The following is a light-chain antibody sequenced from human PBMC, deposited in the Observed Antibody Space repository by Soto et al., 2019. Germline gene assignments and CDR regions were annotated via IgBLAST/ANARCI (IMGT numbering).Light chain of an antibody. V-gene: IGLV1-51*02. Sequence: QSVLTQPPSVSAAPGQKVTISCSGSSSNIGNNYVSWYQQVPGTAPKLLIYENNKRPSGIPDRFSGSKSGTSATLDITGLQNGDEADYYCGTWDNSLSTDVIFGGGTKLTVL. CDR2: ENN. J-gene: IGLJ2*01. CDR3: GTWDNSLSTDVI. CDR1: SSNIGNNY.